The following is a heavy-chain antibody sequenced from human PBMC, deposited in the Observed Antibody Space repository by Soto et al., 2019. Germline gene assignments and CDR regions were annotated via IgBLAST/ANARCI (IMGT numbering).Heavy chain of an antibody. Sequence: SVKVSCKASGGTFSNYAFSWVRQAPGQGLEWMGGILPIFTTATYAPKFQDRVTITADESTSTVYMDLSSLRSEDTALYYCAKDIGFQQHLFVFDNWGQGALVTVSS. CDR1: GGTFSNYA. J-gene: IGHJ4*02. D-gene: IGHD6-13*01. CDR2: ILPIFTTA. CDR3: AKDIGFQQHLFVFDN. V-gene: IGHV1-69*13.